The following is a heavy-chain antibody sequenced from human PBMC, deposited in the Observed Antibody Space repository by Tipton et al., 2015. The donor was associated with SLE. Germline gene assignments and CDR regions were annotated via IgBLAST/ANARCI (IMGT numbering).Heavy chain of an antibody. Sequence: TLCLTCAVYGGSFSGYYWSWIRQPPGKGLEWIGEINHSGSTNYNPSLKSRVTISVDTSKNQFSLKLSSVTAADTAVYYCASSSPRITGTTNWFDPWGQGTLVTVSS. V-gene: IGHV4-34*01. J-gene: IGHJ5*02. D-gene: IGHD1-7*01. CDR1: GGSFSGYY. CDR3: ASSSPRITGTTNWFDP. CDR2: INHSGST.